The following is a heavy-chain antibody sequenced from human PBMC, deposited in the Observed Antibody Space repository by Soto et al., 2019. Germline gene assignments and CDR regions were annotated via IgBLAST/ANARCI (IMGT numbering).Heavy chain of an antibody. CDR3: AKEYNSPCAWFDP. Sequence: QVQLVQSGAEVKKPGASVKVSCKASGYTFTDYYIHWVRQAPGQGLEWMGWINPNSGDTNYVQNFQGRVTTTRGTSINKAYMELSRLGSDDTAVYYSAKEYNSPCAWFDPWGQGTLVTVSS. D-gene: IGHD6-6*01. CDR2: INPNSGDT. CDR1: GYTFTDYY. V-gene: IGHV1-2*02. J-gene: IGHJ5*02.